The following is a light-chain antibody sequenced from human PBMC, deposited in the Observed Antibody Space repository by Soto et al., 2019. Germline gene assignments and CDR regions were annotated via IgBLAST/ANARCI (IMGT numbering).Light chain of an antibody. Sequence: EIVLTQSPGTLSLSPGERATLSCRASQTVASPYLAWYQQKRGQPPRLLIFGANSRATGIPDRFRGSGSGADFTLTITRLEPDDFAVYYCQQYRSSPRTFGQGTKVEIK. J-gene: IGKJ1*01. CDR1: QTVASPY. CDR3: QQYRSSPRT. V-gene: IGKV3-20*01. CDR2: GAN.